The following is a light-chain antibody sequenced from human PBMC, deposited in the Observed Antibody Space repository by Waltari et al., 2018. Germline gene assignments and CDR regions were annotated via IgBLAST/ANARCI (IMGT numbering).Light chain of an antibody. CDR3: MQATLWPWT. Sequence: DVVMTQSPLSLPVTLGQPASISCRSSQSLVHRDGNTYVNWFQQRPGQSPRRLIYKVSNRDSGVPDRFSGSGSGTDFTLKISRVEAEDVGVFYCMQATLWPWTFGQGTKVEIK. V-gene: IGKV2-30*02. CDR2: KVS. J-gene: IGKJ1*01. CDR1: QSLVHRDGNTY.